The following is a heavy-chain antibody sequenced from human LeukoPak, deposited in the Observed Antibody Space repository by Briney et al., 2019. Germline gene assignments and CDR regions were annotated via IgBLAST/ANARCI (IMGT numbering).Heavy chain of an antibody. V-gene: IGHV3-74*01. CDR2: INSDGSTT. CDR3: ARDLGQYYDTSDNWFDP. CDR1: GFTFSSYW. J-gene: IGHJ5*02. Sequence: GGSLRLSCAASGFTFSSYWMHWVRQVPGKGPVWVSRINSDGSTTAYADSVKGRFTISRDNAKNTLNLQMNSLRAEDTAVYYCARDLGQYYDTSDNWFDPWGQGTLVTVSS. D-gene: IGHD3-22*01.